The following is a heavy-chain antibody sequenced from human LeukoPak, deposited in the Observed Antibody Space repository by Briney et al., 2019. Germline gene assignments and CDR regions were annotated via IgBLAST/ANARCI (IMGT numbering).Heavy chain of an antibody. V-gene: IGHV4-34*01. CDR1: SGSFSGYY. CDR2: INHSGST. J-gene: IGHJ3*02. Sequence: SETLSLTCAVYSGSFSGYYWSWIRQPPGKGLEWIGEINHSGSTNYNPSLKSRVTISVDTSKNQFSLKLSSVTAADTAVYYCARAPYSSGWYGDAFDIWGQGTMVTVSS. CDR3: ARAPYSSGWYGDAFDI. D-gene: IGHD6-19*01.